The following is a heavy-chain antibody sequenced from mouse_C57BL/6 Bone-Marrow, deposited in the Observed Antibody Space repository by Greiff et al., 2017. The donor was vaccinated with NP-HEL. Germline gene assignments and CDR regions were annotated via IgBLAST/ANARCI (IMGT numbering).Heavy chain of an antibody. Sequence: VQLQQSGPELVKPGASVKISCKASGYTFTDYYVNWVKQSHGKSLEWIGDINPNNGGTSYNQKFKGKATLTVDKSSSTAYMELRSLTSEDSAVYYCARATYYDYDGAMDCWGQGTSVTVSS. CDR3: ARATYYDYDGAMDC. V-gene: IGHV1-26*01. D-gene: IGHD2-4*01. J-gene: IGHJ4*01. CDR2: INPNNGGT. CDR1: GYTFTDYY.